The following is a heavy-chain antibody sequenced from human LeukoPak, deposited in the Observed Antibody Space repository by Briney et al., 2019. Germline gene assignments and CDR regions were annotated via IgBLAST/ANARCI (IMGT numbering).Heavy chain of an antibody. Sequence: GGCLRLSCAASGFSLRNYWMTWVRQSPGKGLEWVAIINPDGSGKYSVDSVKGRFTISRDNAKNSLYLQMSSLRAEDTAVYYCARGGHRQKEFWGQGTLVTVSS. CDR3: ARGGHRQKEF. CDR2: INPDGSGK. D-gene: IGHD3-10*01. J-gene: IGHJ4*02. CDR1: GFSLRNYW. V-gene: IGHV3-7*01.